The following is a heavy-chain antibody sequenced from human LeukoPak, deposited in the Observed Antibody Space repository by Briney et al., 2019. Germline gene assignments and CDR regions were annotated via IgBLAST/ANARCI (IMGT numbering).Heavy chain of an antibody. CDR3: ARTPLYSSSFFDY. D-gene: IGHD6-13*01. J-gene: IGHJ4*02. CDR2: INHSGST. CDR1: GGSFSGYC. V-gene: IGHV4-34*01. Sequence: SETLSLTCAVYGGSFSGYCWSWIRQPPGKGLEWIGEINHSGSTNYNPSLKSRVTISVDTSKNQFSLKLSSVTAADTAVYYCARTPLYSSSFFDYWGQGTLVTVSS.